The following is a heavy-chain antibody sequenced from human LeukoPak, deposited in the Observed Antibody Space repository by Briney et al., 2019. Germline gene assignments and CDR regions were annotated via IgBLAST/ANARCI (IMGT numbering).Heavy chain of an antibody. V-gene: IGHV3-30*04. CDR1: GFTFRHYA. Sequence: GGSLRLSCATSGFTFRHYAMHWVRQAPGKGLEWVAVISYDGEKKYYIDSVKGRFPISRDNVQGTLHLQMNNPTSEDTAIYYCARARGGYLGYWGQGALVTVSS. J-gene: IGHJ4*02. D-gene: IGHD2-2*03. CDR3: ARARGGYLGY. CDR2: ISYDGEKK.